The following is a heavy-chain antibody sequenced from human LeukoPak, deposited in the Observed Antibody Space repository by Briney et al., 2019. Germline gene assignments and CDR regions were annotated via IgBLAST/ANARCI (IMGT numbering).Heavy chain of an antibody. V-gene: IGHV4-34*01. CDR3: ARGRATWGNVRSYADY. D-gene: IGHD1-26*01. CDR2: INHSGST. J-gene: IGHJ4*02. Sequence: SETLSLTCAVYGGSFSGYYWSWIRQPPGKGLEWIGEINHSGSTNYNPSLKSRVTISVDTSKNQFSLKLSSVTAADTAVYYCARGRATWGNVRSYADYWGQGTLVTVSS. CDR1: GGSFSGYY.